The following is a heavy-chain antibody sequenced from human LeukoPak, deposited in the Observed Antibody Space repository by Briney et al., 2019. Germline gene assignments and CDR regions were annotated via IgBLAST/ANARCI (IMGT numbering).Heavy chain of an antibody. CDR1: GYTLTSYD. CDR3: AADGTIGNGIIDAFDI. D-gene: IGHD1-1*01. J-gene: IGHJ3*02. V-gene: IGHV1-8*01. Sequence: ASVKVSCKASGYTLTSYDINWVRQATGQGLEWMGWMNPNSGRTGYAQNFQGRITITRNTSISTAYMELSSLRSEDTAVYYCAADGTIGNGIIDAFDIWGQGTMVTVSS. CDR2: MNPNSGRT.